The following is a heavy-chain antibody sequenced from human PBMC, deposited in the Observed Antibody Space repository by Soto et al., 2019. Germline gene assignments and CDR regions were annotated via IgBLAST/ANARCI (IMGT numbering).Heavy chain of an antibody. V-gene: IGHV4-59*01. D-gene: IGHD3-22*01. CDR1: GGSISSYY. J-gene: IGHJ4*02. CDR2: IYYSGST. CDR3: ARVGLLPSTFDY. Sequence: SETLSLTCTVSGGSISSYYWSWIRQPPGKGLEWIGYIYYSGSTNYNPSLKSRVTISVDTSKNQFSLKLSSVTAADTAVYYCARVGLLPSTFDYWGQGTLVTVSS.